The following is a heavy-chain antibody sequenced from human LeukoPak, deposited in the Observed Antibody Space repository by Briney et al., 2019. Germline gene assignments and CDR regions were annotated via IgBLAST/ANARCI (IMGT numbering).Heavy chain of an antibody. CDR2: ISYSGST. CDR1: GGSISSSSDY. V-gene: IGHV4-39*01. CDR3: ARLDDYTNTFDY. D-gene: IGHD4-11*01. Sequence: PSETLSLTYTVSGGSISSSSDYWGWIRQPPGKGLEWIGSISYSGSTYYNPSLKSRVTISVDTSKNQLSLKVSSVTAADTAVYYCARLDDYTNTFDYWGQGTLVTVSS. J-gene: IGHJ4*02.